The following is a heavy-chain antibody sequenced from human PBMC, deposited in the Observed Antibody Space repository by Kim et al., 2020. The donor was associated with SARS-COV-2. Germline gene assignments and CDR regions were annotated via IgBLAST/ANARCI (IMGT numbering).Heavy chain of an antibody. V-gene: IGHV3-30*18. Sequence: GGSLRLSCAASGFTFSSYGMHWVRQAPGKGLEWVAHILYDGSIKYYADSVEGRFTISRDNSKNTLFLQMNSLRAEDTAVYYCAKVDYDNTGYFGYYGLDVWGQGTTVTVSS. CDR2: ILYDGSIK. CDR1: GFTFSSYG. D-gene: IGHD3-22*01. CDR3: AKVDYDNTGYFGYYGLDV. J-gene: IGHJ6*02.